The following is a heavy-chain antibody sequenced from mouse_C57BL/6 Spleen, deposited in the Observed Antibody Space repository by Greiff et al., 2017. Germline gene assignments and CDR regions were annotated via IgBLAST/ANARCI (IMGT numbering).Heavy chain of an antibody. CDR2: IDPEDGET. J-gene: IGHJ2*01. CDR3: ANDDDVKDYFDY. D-gene: IGHD2-4*01. Sequence: EVQLQESGAELVKPGASVKLSCTASGFNINDYYMHWVKQSPEQGLEWIGRIDPEDGETKYASKFPGKATITADTSSNTAYLQLSSLTSEDTAVYYCANDDDVKDYFDYWGKGTTLTVSS. V-gene: IGHV14-2*01. CDR1: GFNINDYY.